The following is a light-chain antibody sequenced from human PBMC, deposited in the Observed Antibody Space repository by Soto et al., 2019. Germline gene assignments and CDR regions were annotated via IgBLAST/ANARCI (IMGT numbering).Light chain of an antibody. CDR1: SSDVGSYNL. CDR3: CSYAGSSTS. J-gene: IGLJ1*01. CDR2: EGS. Sequence: QAVVTQPASGSGSPGQSITISCTGTSSDVGSYNLVSWYQQHPGKAPKLMIYEGSKRPSGVSNRFSGSKSGNTASLTISGLQAEDEADYYCCSYAGSSTSFGPGTKLTVL. V-gene: IGLV2-23*01.